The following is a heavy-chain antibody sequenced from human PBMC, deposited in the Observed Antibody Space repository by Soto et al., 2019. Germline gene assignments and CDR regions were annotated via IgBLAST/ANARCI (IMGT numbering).Heavy chain of an antibody. D-gene: IGHD3-10*01. CDR2: INQEGSEE. CDR3: AMAPRGSGRDYYFDD. Sequence: EVQLVESGGGLVQPGGSLRLSCAASGFTFTTYWMSWVRQAPGKGLEWVANINQEGSEEYYVDSVKGRFTISRDNAKNSLYLQMSSLRDDDTAVYYCAMAPRGSGRDYYFDDWGQGTLITVSS. J-gene: IGHJ4*02. V-gene: IGHV3-7*05. CDR1: GFTFTTYW.